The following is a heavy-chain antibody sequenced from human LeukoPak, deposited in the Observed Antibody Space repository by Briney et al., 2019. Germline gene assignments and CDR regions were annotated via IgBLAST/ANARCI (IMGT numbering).Heavy chain of an antibody. CDR3: ARDGDYYDSSGCVDY. J-gene: IGHJ4*02. V-gene: IGHV3-33*01. CDR2: IWYDGSNK. D-gene: IGHD3-22*01. Sequence: GRSLRLSCSASGFTFSSYGMHWVRQAPGKGLEWVAVIWYDGSNKYYADSVKGRFTISRDNSKNTLYLQMNSLRAEDTAVYYCARDGDYYDSSGCVDYWGQGTLVTVSS. CDR1: GFTFSSYG.